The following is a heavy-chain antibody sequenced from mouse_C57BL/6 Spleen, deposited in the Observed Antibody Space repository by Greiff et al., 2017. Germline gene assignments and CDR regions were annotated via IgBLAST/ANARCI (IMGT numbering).Heavy chain of an antibody. CDR1: EYEFPSHD. CDR3: ARRGLRGSSWYFDV. V-gene: IGHV5-2*01. J-gene: IGHJ1*03. D-gene: IGHD1-1*01. CDR2: INSAGGST. Sequence: EVKLVESGGGLVRPGESLKLSCESNEYEFPSHDMSWVRKTPEKRLELVAAINSAGGSTYYPDTMERRFIISRDNTKKTLYLQMSRLRSEDTALYYCARRGLRGSSWYFDVWGTGTTVTVSS.